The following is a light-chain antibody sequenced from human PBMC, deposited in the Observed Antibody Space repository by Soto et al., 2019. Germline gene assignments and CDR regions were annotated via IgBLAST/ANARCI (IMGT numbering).Light chain of an antibody. J-gene: IGKJ1*01. V-gene: IGKV3-15*01. CDR3: QQYNKWPRT. Sequence: ERVLTQSPGTLSLSPGETVTLSCRASQSVSSALAWYQQKPGLPPRLLIYDASTRATGIPARFSGSGSGTDFTLTISSLQSQDFAVYYCQQYNKWPRTFGQGTKVDI. CDR1: QSVSSA. CDR2: DAS.